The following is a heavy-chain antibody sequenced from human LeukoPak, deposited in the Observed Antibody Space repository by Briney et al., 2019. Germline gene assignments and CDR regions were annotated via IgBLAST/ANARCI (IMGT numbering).Heavy chain of an antibody. Sequence: GGSLRLSCAVSGLTFSASWITWIRQAPGKGLEWVAGMKPDGSESWYVDSVKGRFTISRDNSKNSLYLQLTSLRAEDTALYYCARDRGRNSFDYWGQGTLVSVSS. V-gene: IGHV3-7*01. CDR3: ARDRGRNSFDY. D-gene: IGHD1-14*01. J-gene: IGHJ4*02. CDR1: GLTFSASW. CDR2: MKPDGSES.